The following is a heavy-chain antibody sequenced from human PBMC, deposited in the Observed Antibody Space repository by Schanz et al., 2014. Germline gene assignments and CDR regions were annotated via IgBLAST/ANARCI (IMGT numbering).Heavy chain of an antibody. D-gene: IGHD3-22*01. CDR1: GFTFSDYY. CDR2: ISSSSSTI. J-gene: IGHJ3*01. CDR3: ARGREVVAKIFDV. V-gene: IGHV3-11*04. Sequence: QVQLVESGGGVAQPGRSLRLSCAASGFTFSDYYMSWIRQAPGKGLEWVSYISSSSSTIYYADSVKGRFTISRDNAKNSLYLQMNSLRAEDAGVYYCARGREVVAKIFDVWGRGTMVTVSS.